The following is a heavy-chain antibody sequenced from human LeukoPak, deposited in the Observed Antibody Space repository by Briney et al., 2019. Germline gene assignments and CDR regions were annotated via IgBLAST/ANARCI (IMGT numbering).Heavy chain of an antibody. CDR3: ETDKGDYYDSSGDSAFDY. CDR2: VKQDGSAK. Sequence: PGGSLRLSCAVSGFTFSRYWMSWVRQAPGKGLEWVATVKQDGSAKYYVDSVKGRFTISRENAKNSLYLQMNSLRAEDTALYYCETDKGDYYDSSGDSAFDYWGQGTLVTVSS. CDR1: GFTFSRYW. D-gene: IGHD3-22*01. J-gene: IGHJ4*02. V-gene: IGHV3-7*01.